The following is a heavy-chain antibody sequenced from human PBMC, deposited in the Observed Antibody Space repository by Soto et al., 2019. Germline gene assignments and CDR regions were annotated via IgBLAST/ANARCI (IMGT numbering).Heavy chain of an antibody. CDR3: ARERRPSDMRSTYYDFWSGSRFDP. Sequence: PGGSLRLSCAASGFTFSSYSMNWARQAPVKGLERVSSISSSSSSYIYYADSVKGRFTISRDNAKNSLYLQMNSLRAEDTAVYYCARERRPSDMRSTYYDFWSGSRFDPWGQGSLVTVSS. D-gene: IGHD3-3*01. V-gene: IGHV3-21*01. CDR1: GFTFSSYS. J-gene: IGHJ5*02. CDR2: ISSSSSSYI.